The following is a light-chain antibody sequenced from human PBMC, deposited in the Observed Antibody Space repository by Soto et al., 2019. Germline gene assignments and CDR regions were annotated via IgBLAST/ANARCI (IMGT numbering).Light chain of an antibody. CDR2: SND. CDR1: SSNSGSNY. V-gene: IGLV1-47*02. CDR3: ASWDNSLSGRV. Sequence: QSALTQPPSASGTPGQRVTISCSGSSSNSGSNYVYWYQQLPGTAPKLLIYSNDQRPSGVPERFSGSKSGASASLAISGLRPEDEADYYCASWDNSLSGRVFGGGTKLTVL. J-gene: IGLJ3*02.